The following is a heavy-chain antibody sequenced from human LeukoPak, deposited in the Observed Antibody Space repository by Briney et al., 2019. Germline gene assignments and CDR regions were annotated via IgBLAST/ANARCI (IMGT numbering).Heavy chain of an antibody. CDR3: ARDQHSGSYYYYYYGMDV. Sequence: GSLRLSCAASGFTFSSYSMNWVRQAPGKGLEWVSYISSSSSTIYYADSVKGRFTISRDNAKNSLYLQMNSLRAEDTAVYYCARDQHSGSYYYYYYGMDVWGQGTTVTVSS. J-gene: IGHJ6*02. CDR2: ISSSSSTI. D-gene: IGHD1-26*01. CDR1: GFTFSSYS. V-gene: IGHV3-48*04.